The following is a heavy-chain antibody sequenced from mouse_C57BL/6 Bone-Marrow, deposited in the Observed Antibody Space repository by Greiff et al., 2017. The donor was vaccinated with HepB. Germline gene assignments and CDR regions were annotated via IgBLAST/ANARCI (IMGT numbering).Heavy chain of an antibody. CDR3: ERLLAWFAY. CDR1: GYSITSGYY. CDR2: ISYDGSN. Sequence: EVKLVESGPGLVKPSQSLSLTCSVTGYSITSGYYWNWIRQFPGNKLEWMGYISYDGSNNYNPSLKNRISITRDTSKNQFFLKLNSVTTEDTATYYCERLLAWFAYWGQGALVTVSP. D-gene: IGHD2-1*01. V-gene: IGHV3-6*01. J-gene: IGHJ3*01.